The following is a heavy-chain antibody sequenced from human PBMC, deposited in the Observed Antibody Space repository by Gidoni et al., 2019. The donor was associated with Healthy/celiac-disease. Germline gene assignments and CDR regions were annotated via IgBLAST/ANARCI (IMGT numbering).Heavy chain of an antibody. V-gene: IGHV4-59*01. CDR1: GGSISSYY. CDR2: IYYSGST. CDR3: ARDRGPYGDPLYFDL. Sequence: QVQLQESGPGLVKPSETLSLTCTVSGGSISSYYWSWIRQPPGKGLEWIGYIYYSGSTNYNPSLNSRVTISVDTSKNQFSLKLSSVTAADTAVYYCARDRGPYGDPLYFDLWGRGTLVTVSS. J-gene: IGHJ2*01. D-gene: IGHD4-17*01.